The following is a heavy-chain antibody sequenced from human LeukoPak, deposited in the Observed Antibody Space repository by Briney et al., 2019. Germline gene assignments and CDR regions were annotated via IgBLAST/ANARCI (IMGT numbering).Heavy chain of an antibody. V-gene: IGHV4-4*02. CDR2: IYHSGST. D-gene: IGHD2-21*02. CDR3: ASGATGSDCYFDY. Sequence: GSLRLSCAASGFAFSTYAMGWVRQPPGKGLEWIGEIYHSGSTNYNPSLKSRVTISVDKSKNQFSLKLSSVTAADTAVYYCASGATGSDCYFDYWGQGTLVTVSS. J-gene: IGHJ4*02. CDR1: GFAFSTYAM.